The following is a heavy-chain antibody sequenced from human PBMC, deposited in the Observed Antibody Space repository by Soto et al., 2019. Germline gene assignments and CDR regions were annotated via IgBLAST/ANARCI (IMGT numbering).Heavy chain of an antibody. CDR1: GGSIKSYY. CDR3: AKEDDFLTGYIDY. V-gene: IGHV4-59*01. Sequence: SETLSLTCTVSGGSIKSYYWSWIRQPPGKGLELIGYIYYTGSTNYNPSLKSRVTISVDTSKNQFSLKLTSVTAADTAVYYCAKEDDFLTGYIDYWGQGTLVTVSS. J-gene: IGHJ4*02. D-gene: IGHD3-9*01. CDR2: IYYTGST.